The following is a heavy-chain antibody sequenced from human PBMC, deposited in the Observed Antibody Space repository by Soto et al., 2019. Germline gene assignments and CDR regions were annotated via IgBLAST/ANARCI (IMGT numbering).Heavy chain of an antibody. CDR2: ISSSSSYI. V-gene: IGHV3-21*01. CDR1: GFTFSSYS. D-gene: IGHD3-22*01. J-gene: IGHJ4*02. CDR3: AKGYYYDSSAPNPVLDY. Sequence: NPGGSLRLSCAASGFTFSSYSMNWVRQAPGKGLEWVSSISSSSSYIYYADSVKGRFTIPRDNAKNSLYLQMNSLRAEDTAVYYCAKGYYYDSSAPNPVLDYWGQGTLVTVSS.